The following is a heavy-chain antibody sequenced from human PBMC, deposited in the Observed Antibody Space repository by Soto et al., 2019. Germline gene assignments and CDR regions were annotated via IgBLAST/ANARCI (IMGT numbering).Heavy chain of an antibody. CDR2: ISAYNGNT. V-gene: IGHV1-18*01. CDR1: GYTFTSYG. Sequence: ASVKVSCKASGYTFTSYGISWVRQAPGQGLEWMGWISAYNGNTNYAQKLQGRVTMTTDTSTSTAYMELRSLRSDDTAVDYCARESVITMIVDPSPRDAFDIWGQGTMVTVS. D-gene: IGHD3-22*01. J-gene: IGHJ3*02. CDR3: ARESVITMIVDPSPRDAFDI.